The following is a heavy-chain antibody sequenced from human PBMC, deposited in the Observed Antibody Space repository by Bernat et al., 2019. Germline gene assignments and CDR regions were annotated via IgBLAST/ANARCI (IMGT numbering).Heavy chain of an antibody. CDR2: INNNGSST. J-gene: IGHJ4*02. CDR3: ARGDFWSGHQDY. Sequence: EVHLLESGGGLVQPGGSLRLSCAASGITFSRYWIHWVRQAPGKGLVWVSCINNNGSSTSYADSVKGRFTISRDNAKNTLYLQMNSLRAEDTAVYYCARGDFWSGHQDYWGQGTLVTVSS. CDR1: GITFSRYW. V-gene: IGHV3-74*01. D-gene: IGHD3-3*01.